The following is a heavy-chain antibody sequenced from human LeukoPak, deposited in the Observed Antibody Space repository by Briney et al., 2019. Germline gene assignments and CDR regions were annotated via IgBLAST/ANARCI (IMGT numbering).Heavy chain of an antibody. V-gene: IGHV4-4*07. D-gene: IGHD6-13*01. CDR1: DGSISNYH. CDR2: IYPSGSP. CDR3: ARTSSSSWSYGMDV. J-gene: IGHJ6*02. Sequence: SETLSLTCTVSDGSISNYHWSWIRKPAGKGLECIGRIYPSGSPNYNPSLKSRVTMLVDTSKNHFSLNLSSMTAADTAMYFCARTSSSSWSYGMDVWGQGTTVTVSS.